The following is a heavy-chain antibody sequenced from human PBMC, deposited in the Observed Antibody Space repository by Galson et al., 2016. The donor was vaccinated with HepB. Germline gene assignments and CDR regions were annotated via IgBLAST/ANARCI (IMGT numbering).Heavy chain of an antibody. CDR2: INPDSGDT. CDR3: TRGWDP. CDR1: GYTFTSYD. J-gene: IGHJ5*02. Sequence: SVKVSCKASGYTFTSYDINWVRQASGQGLEWMGWINPDSGDTGYAQKFQGRVTMTTDTSINTAYMELSSLRSQETALYYCTRGWDPWGQGTLVIVSS. V-gene: IGHV1-8*01.